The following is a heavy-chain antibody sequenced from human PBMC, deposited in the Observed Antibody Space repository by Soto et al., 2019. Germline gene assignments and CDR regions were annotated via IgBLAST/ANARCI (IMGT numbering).Heavy chain of an antibody. CDR3: ASARGSCTFQYGFHFDY. D-gene: IGHD2-8*01. J-gene: IGHJ4*02. CDR2: ISYDVNNK. V-gene: IGHV3-30-3*01. CDR1: GFTFSSYA. Sequence: ESVGGVVQPGRSLRLSCAASGFTFSSYAMHWVRQAPGKGLEWVAVISYDVNNKYYADSVKGRFTISRDNSKSTLYLQMNSLGPEDTALYFCASARGSCTFQYGFHFDYWGQGSLVTVSS.